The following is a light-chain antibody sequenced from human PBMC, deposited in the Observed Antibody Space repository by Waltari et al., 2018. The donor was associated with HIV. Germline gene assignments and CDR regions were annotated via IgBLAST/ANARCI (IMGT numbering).Light chain of an antibody. CDR3: ATWDDSLSGRV. V-gene: IGLV1-47*01. CDR2: RND. Sequence: QSALTQPPSASGTPGQRVTISCSGSSSNIGGNYVCWYQQLPGTAPKLLIYRNDQRPSGVPDRFSGSKSGTSASLAISGLRSEDEADYYCATWDDSLSGRVFGGGTKLTVL. J-gene: IGLJ2*01. CDR1: SSNIGGNY.